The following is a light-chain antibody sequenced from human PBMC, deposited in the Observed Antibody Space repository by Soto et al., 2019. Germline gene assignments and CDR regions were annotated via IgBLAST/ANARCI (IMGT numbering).Light chain of an antibody. J-gene: IGLJ1*01. CDR1: SSDVGGQNY. CDR2: EVN. Sequence: QSVLTQPASVSGSPGQSITISCTGTSSDVGGQNYVSWYQQHPGKAPKLLIYEVNNRPSGVSNRFSGSKSGNTASLTISGLQAEDEADYYCSSYTSSSTLYVFGTGTKLTVL. V-gene: IGLV2-14*01. CDR3: SSYTSSSTLYV.